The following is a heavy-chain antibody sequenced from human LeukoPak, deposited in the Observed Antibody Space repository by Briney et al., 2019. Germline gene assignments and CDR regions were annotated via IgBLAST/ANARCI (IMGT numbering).Heavy chain of an antibody. V-gene: IGHV1-2*06. CDR2: INPNSGGT. CDR1: GYTFTGYY. CDR3: ARGYCSSTSCRSSNHDY. D-gene: IGHD2-2*01. J-gene: IGHJ4*02. Sequence: ASVKVSCKASGYTFTGYYMHWVRQAPGQGLEWMGRINPNSGGTNYAQKFQGRVTMTRDTSISTAYMELSRLRSDDTAVYYCARGYCSSTSCRSSNHDYWGQGTLVTVSS.